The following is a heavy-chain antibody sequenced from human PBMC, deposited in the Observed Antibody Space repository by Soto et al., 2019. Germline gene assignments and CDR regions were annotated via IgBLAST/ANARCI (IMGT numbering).Heavy chain of an antibody. V-gene: IGHV1-69*12. Sequence: QVQLVQSGAEVRKPGSSVXVSCEASGGTFSSYALNWMRQAPGQGLEWMGGIIPLFGTTTYAEKFQGRVTITADESTRTAFLELSSLTSEDTAMYYCARDGGGATFDYWGQGTLVTVSS. CDR3: ARDGGGATFDY. D-gene: IGHD1-26*01. J-gene: IGHJ4*02. CDR1: GGTFSSYA. CDR2: IIPLFGTT.